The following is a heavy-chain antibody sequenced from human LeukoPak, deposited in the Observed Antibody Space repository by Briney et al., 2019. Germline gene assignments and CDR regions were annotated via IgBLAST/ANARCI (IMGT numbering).Heavy chain of an antibody. CDR1: GFAVGSYY. D-gene: IGHD3-10*01. V-gene: IGHV3-53*01. CDR2: IYSDGST. Sequence: PGGSLRLSCAASGFAVGSYYMSWVRQAPGKGLQWVSVIYSDGSTYYADSVKGRFTISRDNSKNTLYLQMNSLRAEDTAVYYCARDSYFHYWGQGTLVTVSS. J-gene: IGHJ4*02. CDR3: ARDSYFHY.